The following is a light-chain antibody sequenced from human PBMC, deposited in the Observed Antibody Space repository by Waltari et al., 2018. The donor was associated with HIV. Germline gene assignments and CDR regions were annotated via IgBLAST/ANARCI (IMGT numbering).Light chain of an antibody. CDR2: DAS. J-gene: IGKJ3*01. Sequence: DLQMTQSPSSLTASVGDRVTITFKPSQDFSNYLNWYQEKPGKAPKVLTYDASHLVAEVPSRFSGSGSVKDFTFAISSLQPEDIAIYYCQQYVRFPYELRPGFNFGPGSKVHI. V-gene: IGKV1-33*01. CDR1: QDFSNY. CDR3: QQYVRFPYELRPGFN.